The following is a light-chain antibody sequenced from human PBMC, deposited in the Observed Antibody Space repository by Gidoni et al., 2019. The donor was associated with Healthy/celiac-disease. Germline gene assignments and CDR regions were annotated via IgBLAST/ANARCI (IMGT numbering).Light chain of an antibody. CDR3: QQSYSTPGT. CDR1: QSISSY. CDR2: AAS. V-gene: IGKV1-39*01. J-gene: IGKJ1*01. Sequence: DIQMTQSPSSLSASVGDRVTITCRASQSISSYLNWYQQKPGKAPKLLIYAASSLHSGVPSRFSGSGSGTDFTLTISSLQPEDFATYYCQQSYSTPGTFGQGTEVEIK.